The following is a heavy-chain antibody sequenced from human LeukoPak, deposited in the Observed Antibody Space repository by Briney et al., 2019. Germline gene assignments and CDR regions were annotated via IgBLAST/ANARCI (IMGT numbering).Heavy chain of an antibody. D-gene: IGHD6-19*01. Sequence: GGSLRLSCAASGFTFSSYAMSWVRQAPGKGLEWVSAISGSGGSTYYADSVKGRFTISRDNSKNTLYLQMNSLRAEDTALYYCAKDLDPGIAVADLYFDYWGQGTLVTVSS. CDR3: AKDLDPGIAVADLYFDY. J-gene: IGHJ4*02. V-gene: IGHV3-23*01. CDR1: GFTFSSYA. CDR2: ISGSGGST.